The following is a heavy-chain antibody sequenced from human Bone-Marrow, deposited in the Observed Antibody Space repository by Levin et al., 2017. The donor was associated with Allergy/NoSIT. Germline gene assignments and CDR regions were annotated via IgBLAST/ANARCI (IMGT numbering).Heavy chain of an antibody. CDR3: TKPQDYNVLTSYEKGYFDN. J-gene: IGHJ4*02. V-gene: IGHV3-30*18. CDR2: MVFEGKNK. D-gene: IGHD3-10*02. CDR1: GFSISDYG. Sequence: GESLKISCAASGFSISDYGMHWVRQVPGKGLEWVAAMVFEGKNKYYADSVRGRFTISRDTSKNTLYLQMNNLRADDTAVYFCTKPQDYNVLTSYEKGYFDNWGQGTLVTVSS.